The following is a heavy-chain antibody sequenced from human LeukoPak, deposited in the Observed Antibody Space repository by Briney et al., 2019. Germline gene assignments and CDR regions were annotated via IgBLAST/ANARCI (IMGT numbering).Heavy chain of an antibody. V-gene: IGHV3-9*01. CDR1: GFTFDDYA. Sequence: GGSLRLSCAASGFTFDDYAMHWVRQAPGKGLEWVSGISWNSGSIGYADSVKGRFTISRDNAKNSLYLQMNSLRAEDTALYYCAKGDYYGSGSYYLHAFDIWGQGTMVTVSS. CDR2: ISWNSGSI. D-gene: IGHD3-10*01. J-gene: IGHJ3*02. CDR3: AKGDYYGSGSYYLHAFDI.